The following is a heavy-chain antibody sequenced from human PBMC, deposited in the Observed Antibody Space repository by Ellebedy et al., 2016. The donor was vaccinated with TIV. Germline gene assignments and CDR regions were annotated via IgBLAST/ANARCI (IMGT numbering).Heavy chain of an antibody. CDR2: IDPSDPSGSYT. Sequence: GESLKISXKGYGYSFTLFWITWVRQMPGKGLEWMGRIDPSDPSGSYTSYGPSFQGRVTISTDRSINTAYLQWNSLKASDTAMYYCARHELGSNAAFDYWGQGTLVTVSS. J-gene: IGHJ4*02. D-gene: IGHD7-27*01. CDR3: ARHELGSNAAFDY. CDR1: GYSFTLFW. V-gene: IGHV5-10-1*01.